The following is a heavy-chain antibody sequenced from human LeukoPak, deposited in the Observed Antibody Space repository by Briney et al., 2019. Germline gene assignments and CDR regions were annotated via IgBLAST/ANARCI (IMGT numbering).Heavy chain of an antibody. V-gene: IGHV3-66*01. CDR3: AREITVAGKPYYFDY. Sequence: PGRSLRLPCAASGFTVSSNYMIWVRQAPGKGLEWVSVIYSGGSTYYADSVKGRFTISRDNSKNTLYLQMNSLRAEDTAVYYCAREITVAGKPYYFDYWGQGTLVTVSS. CDR1: GFTVSSNY. D-gene: IGHD6-19*01. J-gene: IGHJ4*02. CDR2: IYSGGST.